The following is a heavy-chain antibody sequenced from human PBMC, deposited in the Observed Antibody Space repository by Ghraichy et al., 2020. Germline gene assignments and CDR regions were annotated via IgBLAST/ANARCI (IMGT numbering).Heavy chain of an antibody. CDR2: IYSGGST. CDR1: GFTVSSNY. J-gene: IGHJ3*02. V-gene: IGHV3-53*01. Sequence: GGSLRLSCAASGFTVSSNYMSWVRQAPGKGLEWVSVIYSGGSTYYADSVKGRFTISRDNSKNTLYLQMNSLRAEDTAVYYCARDTFYGGNPDAFDIWGQGTMVTVSS. D-gene: IGHD4-23*01. CDR3: ARDTFYGGNPDAFDI.